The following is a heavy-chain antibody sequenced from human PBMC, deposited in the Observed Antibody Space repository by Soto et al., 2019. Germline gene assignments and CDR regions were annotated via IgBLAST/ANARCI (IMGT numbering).Heavy chain of an antibody. CDR1: GDSISSGNKY. J-gene: IGHJ6*02. D-gene: IGHD3-16*01. CDR3: ARVPSPFDYYYAMDV. V-gene: IGHV4-30-4*01. CDR2: IFSSGTT. Sequence: SETLSLTCTVPGDSISSGNKYWSWIRQAPGEGLEWIGYIFSSGTTYYNPSLKSRLTMSLDTSQNQFSLRLASVTDADSAVYYCARVPSPFDYYYAMDVWGQGTTVTVSS.